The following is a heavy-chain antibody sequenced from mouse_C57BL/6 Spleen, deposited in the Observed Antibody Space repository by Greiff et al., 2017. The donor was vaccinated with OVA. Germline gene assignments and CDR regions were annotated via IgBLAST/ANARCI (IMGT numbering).Heavy chain of an antibody. CDR3: TRACGNYWYFDV. Sequence: EVKLVESGEGLVKPGGSLKLSCAASGFTFSSYAMSWVRQTPEKRLEWVAYISSGGDYIYYADTVKGRFTISRDNARNTLYLQMSSLKSEDTAMYYCTRACGNYWYFDVWGTGTTVTVSS. D-gene: IGHD1-1*02. V-gene: IGHV5-9-1*02. CDR1: GFTFSSYA. J-gene: IGHJ1*03. CDR2: ISSGGDYI.